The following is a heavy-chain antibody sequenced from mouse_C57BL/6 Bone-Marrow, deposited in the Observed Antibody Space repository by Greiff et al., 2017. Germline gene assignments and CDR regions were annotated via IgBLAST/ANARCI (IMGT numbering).Heavy chain of an antibody. CDR1: GFTFSDYG. CDR3: ARRPLGSYAMDD. D-gene: IGHD4-1*01. J-gene: IGHJ4*01. CDR2: ISNLAYSI. V-gene: IGHV5-15*04. Sequence: EVKLVESGGGLVQPGGSLKLSCAASGFTFSDYGMAWVRQAPRKGPEWVAFISNLAYSIYYADTVTGRFTLSRENAKNTLYLEMSSLRSEDTAMYYCARRPLGSYAMDDWGQGTSVTVSS.